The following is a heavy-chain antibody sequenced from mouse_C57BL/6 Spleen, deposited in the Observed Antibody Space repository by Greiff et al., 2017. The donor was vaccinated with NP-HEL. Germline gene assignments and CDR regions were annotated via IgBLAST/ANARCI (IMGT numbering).Heavy chain of an antibody. V-gene: IGHV3-6*01. CDR2: ISYDGSN. J-gene: IGHJ3*01. Sequence: ESGPGLVKPSQSLSLTCSVTGYSITSGYYWNWIRQFPGNKLEWMGYISYDGSNNYNPSLKNRISITRDTSKNQFFLKLNSVTTEDTATYYCARVNGYFFAYWGQGTLVTVSA. CDR3: ARVNGYFFAY. CDR1: GYSITSGYY. D-gene: IGHD2-3*01.